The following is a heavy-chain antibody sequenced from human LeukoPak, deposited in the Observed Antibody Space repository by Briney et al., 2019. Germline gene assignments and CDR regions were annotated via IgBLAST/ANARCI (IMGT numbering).Heavy chain of an antibody. CDR1: GFTFSNYG. CDR2: IRYDGSSK. D-gene: IGHD6-19*01. V-gene: IGHV3-33*08. CDR3: ARQQWLDGAYYFDH. J-gene: IGHJ4*02. Sequence: PGGSLRLSCAASGFTFSNYGILWVRQAPGKRLEWVAFIRYDGSSKYYADSVKGRFTISRDNAKNSLYLQVNSLRAEDTAVYYCARQQWLDGAYYFDHWGQGTLVTVSS.